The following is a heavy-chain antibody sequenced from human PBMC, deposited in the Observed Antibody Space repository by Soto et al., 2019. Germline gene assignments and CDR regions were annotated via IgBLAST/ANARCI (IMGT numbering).Heavy chain of an antibody. D-gene: IGHD6-19*01. CDR3: ASLAVAGNSCYYYGMAV. Sequence: GFPVKVSLTAVWWGFSIYLIIRLRLAPRQGLEWMGGIIPIFGTANYAQKFQGRVTITADKSTRKAYMELRSLRSEDTAVYYCASLAVAGNSCYYYGMAVWGQGTTVTVSS. V-gene: IGHV1-69*06. CDR2: IIPIFGTA. J-gene: IGHJ6*02. CDR1: WWGFSIYL.